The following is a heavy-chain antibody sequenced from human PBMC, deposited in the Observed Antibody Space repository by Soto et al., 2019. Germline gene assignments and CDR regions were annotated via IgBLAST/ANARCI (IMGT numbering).Heavy chain of an antibody. J-gene: IGHJ5*02. CDR2: IKQDGGEK. D-gene: IGHD2-2*01. V-gene: IGHV3-7*01. CDR1: GFTFSTYW. CDR3: ARVGCRRASCYATWFDP. Sequence: GGSLRLSCAASGFTFSTYWMSWVRQAPGKGLEWVANIKQDGGEKYYVDSVKGRFTISRDNAKNSLFLQMNSLRAEDTALYYCARVGCRRASCYATWFDPWGQGTLVTVSS.